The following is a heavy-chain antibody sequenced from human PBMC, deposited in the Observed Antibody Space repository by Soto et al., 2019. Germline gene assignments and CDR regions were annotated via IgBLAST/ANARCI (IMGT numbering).Heavy chain of an antibody. CDR3: AHSRCGGDCLQSYSSHYYYGMDV. CDR1: GFSLSTGGVG. J-gene: IGHJ6*02. D-gene: IGHD2-21*02. CDR2: IYWDDGK. V-gene: IGHV2-5*02. Sequence: QITLKESGPSLVKPTQTLTLTCTFSGFSLSTGGVGVGWIRQPPGKALEWLALIYWDDGKRYSPSLRSRLTVTKDTSKNQVVLTMTNMDPVDTVTYYCAHSRCGGDCLQSYSSHYYYGMDVWGQGTTVTVSS.